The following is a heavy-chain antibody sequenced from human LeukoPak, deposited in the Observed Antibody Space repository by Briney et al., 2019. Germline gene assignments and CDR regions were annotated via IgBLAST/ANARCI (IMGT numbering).Heavy chain of an antibody. CDR1: GFTFDDYA. V-gene: IGHV3-9*01. CDR3: TTAINSDSSGYYYRDD. CDR2: ISWNSGSI. Sequence: GGSLRLSCAASGFTFDDYAMHWVRQAPGKGLEWVSGISWNSGSIGYADSVKGRFTISRDNAKNSLYLQMNSLKTEDTAVYYCTTAINSDSSGYYYRDDWGQGTLVTVSS. D-gene: IGHD3-22*01. J-gene: IGHJ4*02.